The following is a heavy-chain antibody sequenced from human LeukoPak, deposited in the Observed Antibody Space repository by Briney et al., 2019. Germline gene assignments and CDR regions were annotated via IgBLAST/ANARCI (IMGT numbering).Heavy chain of an antibody. V-gene: IGHV1-18*01. CDR1: GYTFTSYG. D-gene: IGHD5-24*01. J-gene: IGHJ4*02. CDR3: ARVGDGYSSGYYFDY. Sequence: GASVKVSCKASGYTFTSYGISWVRQAPGQGLEWMGWISAYNGNTNYAQKLQGRVTMTRDTSTSTVYMELSSLRSEDTAVYYCARVGDGYSSGYYFDYWGQGTLVTVSS. CDR2: ISAYNGNT.